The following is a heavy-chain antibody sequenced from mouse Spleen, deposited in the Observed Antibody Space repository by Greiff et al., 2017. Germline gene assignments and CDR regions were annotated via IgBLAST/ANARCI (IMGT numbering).Heavy chain of an antibody. V-gene: IGHV1-82*01. CDR2: IYPGDGDT. CDR1: GYAFSSSW. J-gene: IGHJ1*01. Sequence: SGPELVKPGASVKISCKASGYAFSSSWMNWVKQRPGKGLEWIGRIYPGDGDTNYNGKFKGKATLTADKSSSTAYMQLSSLTSEDSAVYFCARQNYRYDNWYFDVWGAGTTVTVSS. CDR3: ARQNYRYDNWYFDV. D-gene: IGHD2-14*01.